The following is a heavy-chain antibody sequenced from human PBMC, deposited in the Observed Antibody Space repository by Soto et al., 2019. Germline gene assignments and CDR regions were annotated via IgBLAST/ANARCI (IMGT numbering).Heavy chain of an antibody. CDR2: IYRTGST. V-gene: IGHV4-4*02. D-gene: IGHD1-7*01. J-gene: IGHJ4*02. Sequence: AETLSLTCAASGCTFTSYNRWTWGHEPAGRRVGWVGVIYRTGSTNYNQSLKSRVTISLDKSENQFSLKVTSLTAADTAVYYCASRDPGTSVDYWGQGTLVTVSS. CDR3: ASRDPGTSVDY. CDR1: GCTFTSYNR.